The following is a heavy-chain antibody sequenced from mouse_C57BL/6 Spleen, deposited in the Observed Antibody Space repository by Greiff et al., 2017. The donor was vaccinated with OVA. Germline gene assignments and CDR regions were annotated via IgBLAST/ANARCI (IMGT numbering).Heavy chain of an antibody. CDR2: IHPNSGST. Sequence: VQLQQPGAELVKPGASVKLSCKASGYTFTSYWMHWVKQRPGQGLEWIGMIHPNSGSTNYNEKFKSKATLTVDKSSSTAYMQLSSLASEDSAVYYCARLITTVVEDYFDYWGQGTTLTVSS. J-gene: IGHJ2*01. D-gene: IGHD1-1*01. CDR3: ARLITTVVEDYFDY. CDR1: GYTFTSYW. V-gene: IGHV1-64*01.